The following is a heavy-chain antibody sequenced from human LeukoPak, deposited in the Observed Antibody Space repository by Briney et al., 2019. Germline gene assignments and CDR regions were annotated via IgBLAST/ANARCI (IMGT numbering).Heavy chain of an antibody. D-gene: IGHD3-9*01. Sequence: GGSLTLSCAASGFTFSGSAMHWVRQASGKGLGWVGRIRSKANSYATAYAASVKGRFTISRDDSKNTAYLQMNSLKTEDTAVYYCTPSLYDILTGSDYWGQGTLVTVSS. CDR3: TPSLYDILTGSDY. CDR1: GFTFSGSA. J-gene: IGHJ4*02. CDR2: IRSKANSYAT. V-gene: IGHV3-73*01.